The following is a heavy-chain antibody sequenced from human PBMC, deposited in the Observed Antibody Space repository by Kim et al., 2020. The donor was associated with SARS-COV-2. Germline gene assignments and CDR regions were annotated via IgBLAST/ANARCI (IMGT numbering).Heavy chain of an antibody. D-gene: IGHD6-13*01. CDR1: GGSFSGYY. J-gene: IGHJ4*02. CDR3: ARGPSRGLNY. Sequence: SETLSLTCAVYGGSFSGYYWSWIRQPPGKGLEWIGEINHSGSTNYNPSLKSRVTISVDTSKNQFSLKLSSVTAADTAVYYCARGPSRGLNYWGQGTLVTV. CDR2: INHSGST. V-gene: IGHV4-34*01.